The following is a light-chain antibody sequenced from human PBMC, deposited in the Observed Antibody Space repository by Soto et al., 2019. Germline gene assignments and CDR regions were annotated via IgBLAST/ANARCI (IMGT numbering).Light chain of an antibody. CDR2: GAS. Sequence: EIVLTQSPATLSLSPGERATLSCRVSQSVSNYLAWYQQKPGQAPRLLIYGASNRATGIPARFTGSGSGTDFTLTISSLEPEDFAVYYCQHRGEWPRTFGQGTKLEIK. CDR1: QSVSNY. V-gene: IGKV3-11*01. CDR3: QHRGEWPRT. J-gene: IGKJ2*01.